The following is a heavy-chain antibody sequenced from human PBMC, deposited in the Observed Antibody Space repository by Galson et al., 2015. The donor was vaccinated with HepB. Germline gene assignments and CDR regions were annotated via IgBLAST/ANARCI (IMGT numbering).Heavy chain of an antibody. CDR1: GFTFGSYW. CDR2: IKQDGSVK. Sequence: SLRLSCAASGFTFGSYWMSWVRQAPGKGLEWVANIKQDGSVKYYVDSVKGRFTISRDNAKNSLYLQMNSLRAEDTAVYYCARDELNRLSSGWYKGDAFDIWGQGTMVTVSS. D-gene: IGHD6-19*01. V-gene: IGHV3-7*03. CDR3: ARDELNRLSSGWYKGDAFDI. J-gene: IGHJ3*02.